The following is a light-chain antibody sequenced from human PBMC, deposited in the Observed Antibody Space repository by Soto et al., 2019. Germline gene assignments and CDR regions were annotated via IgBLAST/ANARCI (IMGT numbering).Light chain of an antibody. Sequence: EFVLTQSPGTLSLSPGERATLSCRASQSVGSNYLAWYQQKPGQAPRLLIYGASSRATGIADRFSGSGSGTDFTLTISRLEPEDFALYYCQQYGNLPLTFGGGTKVDI. CDR1: QSVGSNY. V-gene: IGKV3-20*01. CDR2: GAS. CDR3: QQYGNLPLT. J-gene: IGKJ4*01.